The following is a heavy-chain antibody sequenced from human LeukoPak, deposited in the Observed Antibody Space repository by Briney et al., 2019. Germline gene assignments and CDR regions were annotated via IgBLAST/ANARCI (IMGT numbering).Heavy chain of an antibody. CDR1: GFTFSSYW. CDR2: IKQDGSEK. Sequence: GGSLRLSCAASGFTFSSYWMSWVRQAPGKGLEWVANIKQDGSEKYYVDSVKGRFTISRDNAKNSLYLQMNSLRAEDTAVYYCARVGYSSSWFRLYYFDYWGQGTLVTVSS. D-gene: IGHD6-13*01. CDR3: ARVGYSSSWFRLYYFDY. J-gene: IGHJ4*02. V-gene: IGHV3-7*01.